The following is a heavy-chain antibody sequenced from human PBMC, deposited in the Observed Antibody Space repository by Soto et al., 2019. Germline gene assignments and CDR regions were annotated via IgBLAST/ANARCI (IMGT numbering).Heavy chain of an antibody. D-gene: IGHD3-10*01. V-gene: IGHV1-18*01. CDR3: AKGGLLWLECLDY. J-gene: IGHJ4*02. CDR2: ISAYNGNT. CDR1: GYTFTSYG. Sequence: ASVKVSCKASGYTFTSYGISWVRQAPGQGLEWMGWISAYNGNTNYAQKPQGRVTMTTAPSTSTAYMELRSMRAEDTAVYYCAKGGLLWLECLDYWGQGTLVTVSS.